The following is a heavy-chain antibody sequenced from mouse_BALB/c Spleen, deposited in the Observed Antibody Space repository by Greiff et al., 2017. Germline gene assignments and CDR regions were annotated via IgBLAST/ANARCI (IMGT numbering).Heavy chain of an antibody. Sequence: VQVVESGPGLVAPSQSLSITCTVSGFSLTSYGVHWVRQPPGKGLEWLGVIWAGGSTNYNSALMSRLSISKDNSKSQVFLKMNSLQTDDTAMYYCARALRQYFDVWGAGTTVTVSS. CDR3: ARALRQYFDV. CDR1: GFSLTSYG. J-gene: IGHJ1*01. CDR2: IWAGGST. D-gene: IGHD1-2*01. V-gene: IGHV2-9*02.